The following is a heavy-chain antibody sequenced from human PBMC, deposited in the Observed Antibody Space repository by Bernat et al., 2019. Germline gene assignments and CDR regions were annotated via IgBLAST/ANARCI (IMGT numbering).Heavy chain of an antibody. V-gene: IGHV4-30-2*01. CDR2: IYHSGST. D-gene: IGHD3-9*01. J-gene: IGHJ3*02. Sequence: QLQLQESGSGLVKPSQTLSLTCAVSGGSISSGGYSWSWIRQPPGKGLEWIGYIYHSGSTYYNPSLKSRGTISVDRSKNQFSLKLSSVTAADTAVYYCARGSLRYFDWLLATGDFDIWGQGTMVTVSS. CDR3: ARGSLRYFDWLLATGDFDI. CDR1: GGSISSGGYS.